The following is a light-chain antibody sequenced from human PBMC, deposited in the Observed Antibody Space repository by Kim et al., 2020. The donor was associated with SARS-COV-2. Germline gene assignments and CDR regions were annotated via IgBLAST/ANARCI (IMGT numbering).Light chain of an antibody. J-gene: IGKJ4*01. CDR1: QNISSW. V-gene: IGKV1D-12*01. CDR3: QQASTFPLT. CDR2: AAS. Sequence: DIQMTQSPSSVSASVGDRVTITCRASQNISSWLAWYQHKPGKAPKLLIYAASNLHTGVPSRFSGIGSGTDFTLIISSLQPEDFTTYFCQQASTFPLTFGGGTRVEI.